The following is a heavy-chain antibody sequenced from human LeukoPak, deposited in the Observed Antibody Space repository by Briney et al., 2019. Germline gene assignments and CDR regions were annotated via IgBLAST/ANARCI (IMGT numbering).Heavy chain of an antibody. V-gene: IGHV3-53*01. D-gene: IGHD3-22*01. CDR3: ARDITMMGRAFDI. J-gene: IGHJ3*02. Sequence: PGGSLRLSCAVSGFIVSSNYMTWVRQAPGKGLEWVSLFYSGGSTYYADSVKGRFTISRDNSKNTLDLQMNSLRAEDTAIYYCARDITMMGRAFDIWGQGTMVTVSS. CDR1: GFIVSSNY. CDR2: FYSGGST.